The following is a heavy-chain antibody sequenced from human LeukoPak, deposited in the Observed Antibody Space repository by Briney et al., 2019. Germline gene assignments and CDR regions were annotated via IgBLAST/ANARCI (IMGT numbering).Heavy chain of an antibody. J-gene: IGHJ3*02. Sequence: GGSLRLSCAASGFTFSSYAMSWVRQAPGKGLEWVSAISGSGGSTYYADSVKGRFTISRDNSKNTLYLQMNGLRAEDTAVYYCAKDDKVIFRAFDIWGQGTMVTVSS. CDR1: GFTFSSYA. D-gene: IGHD3-3*02. CDR3: AKDDKVIFRAFDI. CDR2: ISGSGGST. V-gene: IGHV3-23*01.